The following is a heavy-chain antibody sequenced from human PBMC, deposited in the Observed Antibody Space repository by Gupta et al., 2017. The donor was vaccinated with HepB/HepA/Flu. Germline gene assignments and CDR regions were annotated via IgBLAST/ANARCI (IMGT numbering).Heavy chain of an antibody. CDR2: MNPNSGNT. Sequence: QVQLVQSGAEVKKPGASVKVSCKASGYTFTSYDINWVRQATGQGLEWMGWMNPNSGNTGYAQRFQGRVTMTRNTSISTAYMELSSLRSEDTAVYYCARRNYYDSSGYYDVTPYDAFDIWGQGTMVTVSS. CDR1: GYTFTSYD. J-gene: IGHJ3*02. V-gene: IGHV1-8*01. D-gene: IGHD3-22*01. CDR3: ARRNYYDSSGYYDVTPYDAFDI.